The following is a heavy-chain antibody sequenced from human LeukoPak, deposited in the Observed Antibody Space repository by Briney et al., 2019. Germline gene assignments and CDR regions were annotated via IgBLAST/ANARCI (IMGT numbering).Heavy chain of an antibody. CDR3: ARGLFSGSPGFSYYFDY. J-gene: IGHJ4*02. D-gene: IGHD1-26*01. Sequence: ETLSLTCAVSGYSISSGYYWGWIRQPPGKGLEWVSGINWNGGSTGYADSVKGRFTISRDNAKNSLYLQMNSLRVEDTALYYCARGLFSGSPGFSYYFDYWGQGTLVTVSS. CDR2: INWNGGST. V-gene: IGHV3-20*04. CDR1: GYSISSGYY.